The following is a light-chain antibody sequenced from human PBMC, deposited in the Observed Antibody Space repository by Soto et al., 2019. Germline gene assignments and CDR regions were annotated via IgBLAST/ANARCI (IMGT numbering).Light chain of an antibody. CDR2: KAS. CDR1: QSISSW. Sequence: DIQMTQSPSTLSASVGDRVTITCRASQSISSWLAWYRKKPGKAPKLRIYKASSLESGDPSRFSGSGSGTEFTLTVSSLQPDDFATEYCQQYNSYPWTCGQGTKVEIK. CDR3: QQYNSYPWT. V-gene: IGKV1-5*03. J-gene: IGKJ1*01.